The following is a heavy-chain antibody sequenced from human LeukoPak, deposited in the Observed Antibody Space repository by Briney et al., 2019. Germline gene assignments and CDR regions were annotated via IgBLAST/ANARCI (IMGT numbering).Heavy chain of an antibody. CDR2: INPNNGGR. V-gene: IGHV1-2*02. Sequence: ASVKVSCKTSGYTFTAYYMHWVRQAPGQGLEYMGWINPNNGGRQFAQKFQGRVTMTRDTSISTAYMELSRLRSDDTAVYYCARVSGKGVYYYYYMDVWGKGTTVTISS. CDR1: GYTFTAYY. J-gene: IGHJ6*03. CDR3: ARVSGKGVYYYYYMDV. D-gene: IGHD1-20*01.